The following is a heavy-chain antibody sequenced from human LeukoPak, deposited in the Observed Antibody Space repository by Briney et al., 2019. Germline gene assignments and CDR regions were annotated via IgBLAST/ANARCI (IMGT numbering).Heavy chain of an antibody. CDR2: ISSSNSLI. J-gene: IGHJ4*02. CDR1: GFTFRSYS. Sequence: PGGSLRLSCAASGFTFRSYSMNWVRQAPGQGLEWVSSISSSNSLIYYADSVKGRFTISRDNSKNSLYLQMNSLRAEDTAVYYCARVPGDYWGQGTLVTVS. CDR3: ARVPGDY. D-gene: IGHD3-10*01. V-gene: IGHV3-21*01.